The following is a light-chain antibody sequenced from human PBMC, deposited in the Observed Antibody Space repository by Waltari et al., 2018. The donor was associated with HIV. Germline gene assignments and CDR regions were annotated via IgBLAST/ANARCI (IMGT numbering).Light chain of an antibody. CDR2: EVS. CDR1: SSDVGSYNL. J-gene: IGLJ2*01. CDR3: CSYAGSSTSV. V-gene: IGLV2-23*02. Sequence: QSALTQPASVSGSPGQSITISCTGTSSDVGSYNLVSWYQQHPGKAPKFMIYEVSKRPSGVSNRFSGSKSGNTASLTISGLQAEDEAEYYCCSYAGSSTSVFGGGTKLTVL.